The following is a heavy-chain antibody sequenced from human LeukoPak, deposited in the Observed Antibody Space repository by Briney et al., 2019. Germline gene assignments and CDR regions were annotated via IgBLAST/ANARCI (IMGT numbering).Heavy chain of an antibody. Sequence: GGSLRLSCAASGLTFSRHWMSWVRQAPGKGPEWVANIKQDGTEIYYVDSVKGRFTISRDNAKNSLYLQMNSLRDEDTAVYYCARDKVVGANFFDYWGQGTLVTVSS. CDR3: ARDKVVGANFFDY. CDR1: GLTFSRHW. V-gene: IGHV3-7*01. J-gene: IGHJ4*02. D-gene: IGHD2-15*01. CDR2: IKQDGTEI.